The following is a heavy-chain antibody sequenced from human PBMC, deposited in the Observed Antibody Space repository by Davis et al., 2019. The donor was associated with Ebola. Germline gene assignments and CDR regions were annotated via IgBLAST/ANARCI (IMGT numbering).Heavy chain of an antibody. V-gene: IGHV4-34*11. J-gene: IGHJ6*02. CDR1: GGSFSRYS. CDR3: ARERFPYGMDV. CDR2: IYYSGST. Sequence: SETLSLTCAVYGGSFSRYSWSWIRQSPGKGLEWIGYIYYSGSTNYNPSLKSRAAISVDTSKSQFSLNLSSVTAADTAVYYCARERFPYGMDVWGQGTTVTVSS.